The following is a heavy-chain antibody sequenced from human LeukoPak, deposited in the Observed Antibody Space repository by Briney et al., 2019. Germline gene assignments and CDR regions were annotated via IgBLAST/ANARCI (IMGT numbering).Heavy chain of an antibody. V-gene: IGHV3-23*01. J-gene: IGHJ3*02. D-gene: IGHD3-22*01. Sequence: GGSLSLSCPASGFTFTGYAMSWVRQAQGKGWEWVSSISNNGGNSYYADSVRGRFTITRDNSKNTLYVQMNSLRAEDTALYYCAKPPTYYYDSSGYPEDAFDIWGQGTMVTVSS. CDR1: GFTFTGYA. CDR3: AKPPTYYYDSSGYPEDAFDI. CDR2: ISNNGGNS.